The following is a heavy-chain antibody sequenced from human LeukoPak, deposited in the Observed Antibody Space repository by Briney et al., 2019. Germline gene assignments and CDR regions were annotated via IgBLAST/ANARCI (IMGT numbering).Heavy chain of an antibody. CDR3: VRRVDYYGSGSYFHYDY. D-gene: IGHD3-10*01. Sequence: SETLSLTCTDAGGSISSSGYYWDWIRQPPGKGLDWIGTIHYSGTTFYKSSLESRLTMSVDTSKNQFSLKLSSVTAADTAVYYCVRRVDYYGSGSYFHYDYWGQGTLVTVSS. V-gene: IGHV4-39*01. CDR2: IHYSGTT. J-gene: IGHJ4*02. CDR1: GGSISSSGYY.